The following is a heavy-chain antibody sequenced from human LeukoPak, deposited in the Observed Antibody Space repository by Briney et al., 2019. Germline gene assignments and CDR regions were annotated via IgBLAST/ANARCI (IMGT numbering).Heavy chain of an antibody. J-gene: IGHJ4*02. CDR1: GGSFSGYY. CDR2: INHSGST. V-gene: IGHV4-34*01. Sequence: SETLSLTCAVYGGSFSGYYWSWIRQPPGKGREWIGEINHSGSTNYNPSLKSRGTISVDPSKNQLSVKLSSVTDADTAIHSCARSQSLGGVADLDYWGQGILVTVSS. CDR3: ARSQSLGGVADLDY. D-gene: IGHD6-19*01.